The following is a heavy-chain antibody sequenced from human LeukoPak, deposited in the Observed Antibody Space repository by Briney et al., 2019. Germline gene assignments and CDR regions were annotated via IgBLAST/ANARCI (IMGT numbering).Heavy chain of an antibody. CDR3: ARGDWGYYFDY. J-gene: IGHJ4*02. D-gene: IGHD3-16*01. Sequence: PSETLSLTCAVYGGSFSGYYWSWIRQPPGKGLEWIGEINHSGSTNYNPSLKSRVTISVDTSKNQFSLKLSSVTAADTAVYYCARGDWGYYFDYWGQGTLVTVSS. CDR2: INHSGST. CDR1: GGSFSGYY. V-gene: IGHV4-34*01.